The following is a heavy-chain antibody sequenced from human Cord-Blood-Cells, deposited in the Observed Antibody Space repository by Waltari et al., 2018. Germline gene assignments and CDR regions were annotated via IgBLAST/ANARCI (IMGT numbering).Heavy chain of an antibody. CDR2: IIPIFGTA. J-gene: IGHJ6*02. Sequence: KKPGSSVKVSCKASGGTFSSYALSWLRQAPGQGLEWMGGIIPIFGTANYAQKFQGRVTITADKSTSTAYMELSSLRSEDTAVYYCARGSTTVSYYYYGMDVWGQGTTVTVSS. V-gene: IGHV1-69*06. CDR3: ARGSTTVSYYYYGMDV. D-gene: IGHD4-17*01. CDR1: GGTFSSYA.